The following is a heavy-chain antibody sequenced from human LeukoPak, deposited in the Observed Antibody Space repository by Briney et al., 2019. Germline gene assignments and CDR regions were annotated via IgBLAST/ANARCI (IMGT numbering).Heavy chain of an antibody. J-gene: IGHJ3*02. CDR1: GFTFSSYG. CDR2: ISGSGGST. V-gene: IGHV3-23*01. D-gene: IGHD6-19*01. CDR3: AKGDSSGWYGAFDI. Sequence: GGSLRLSCAASGFTFSSYGMHWVRQAPGKGLEWVSAISGSGGSTYYADSVKGRFTISRDNSKNTLYLQMNSLRAEDTAVYYCAKGDSSGWYGAFDIWGQGTMVTVSS.